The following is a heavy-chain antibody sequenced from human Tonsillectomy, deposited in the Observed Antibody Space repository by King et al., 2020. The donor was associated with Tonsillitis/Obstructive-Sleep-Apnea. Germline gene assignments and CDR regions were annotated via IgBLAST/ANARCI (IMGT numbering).Heavy chain of an antibody. CDR2: INPNSGVT. Sequence: VQLVESGAEVKKPGASVKVSCKASGYTFTDCYLHWVRQAPVHGLEWMGRINPNSGVTNFVQKFQGRVTMTRDTSISTAYMDLSSLRSDDTAVYYCAREGYSPIDVWGKGTTVTVSS. V-gene: IGHV1-2*06. CDR3: AREGYSPIDV. J-gene: IGHJ6*03. CDR1: GYTFTDCY. D-gene: IGHD5-18*01.